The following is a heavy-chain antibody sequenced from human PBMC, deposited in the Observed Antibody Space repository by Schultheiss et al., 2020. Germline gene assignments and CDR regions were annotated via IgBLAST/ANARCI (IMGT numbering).Heavy chain of an antibody. CDR3: ARDSEVYDILTGYSFHFDY. CDR2: ISGSGGST. CDR1: GFTFSSYA. V-gene: IGHV3-23*01. D-gene: IGHD3-9*01. J-gene: IGHJ4*02. Sequence: GGSLRLSCAASGFTFSSYAMHWVRQAPGKGLEWVSAISGSGGSTYYADSVKGRFTISRDNSKNTLYLQMNSLRAEDTAVYYCARDSEVYDILTGYSFHFDYWGQGTLVTVSS.